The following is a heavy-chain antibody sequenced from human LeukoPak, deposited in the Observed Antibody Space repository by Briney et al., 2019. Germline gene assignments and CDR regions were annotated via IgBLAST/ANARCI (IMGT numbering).Heavy chain of an antibody. V-gene: IGHV3-7*05. CDR1: GFTFSSYW. CDR2: IKQDGSEK. J-gene: IGHJ6*02. Sequence: GGSLRLSCAASGFTFSSYWMSWVRQAPGKGLEWVANIKQDGSEKYYVDSVEGRFTISRDNAKNSLYLQMNSLRAEDTAVYYCARDKNNEEYYYYGMDVWGQGTTVTVSS. D-gene: IGHD2/OR15-2a*01. CDR3: ARDKNNEEYYYYGMDV.